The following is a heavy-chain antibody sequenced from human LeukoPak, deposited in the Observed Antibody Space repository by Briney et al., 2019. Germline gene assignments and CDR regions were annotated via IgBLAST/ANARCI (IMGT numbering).Heavy chain of an antibody. CDR3: ARQTIAAAGSGWFDP. J-gene: IGHJ5*02. Sequence: PSETLSLTCTVSGGSISSGSYYGSWIRQPAGKGLEWIGRIYTSGSTNYNPSLKSRVTISVDTSKNQFSLKLSSVTAADTAVYYCARQTIAAAGSGWFDPWGQGTLVTVSS. CDR2: IYTSGST. D-gene: IGHD6-13*01. V-gene: IGHV4-61*02. CDR1: GGSISSGSYY.